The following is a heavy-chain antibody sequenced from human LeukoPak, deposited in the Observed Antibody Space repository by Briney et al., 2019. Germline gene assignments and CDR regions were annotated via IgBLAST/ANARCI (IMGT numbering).Heavy chain of an antibody. CDR1: GYTFTDYY. CDR2: INPKSGGT. CDR3: ATIGISGYFRDY. V-gene: IGHV1-2*02. Sequence: ASVKVSCKGSGYTFTDYYIHWVRQAPGQGLEWMGWINPKSGGTNYAQKFQGRVTMTRDTSISTAYMELRSDDTAVYYCATIGISGYFRDYWGQGTLVTVPS. D-gene: IGHD3-22*01. J-gene: IGHJ4*02.